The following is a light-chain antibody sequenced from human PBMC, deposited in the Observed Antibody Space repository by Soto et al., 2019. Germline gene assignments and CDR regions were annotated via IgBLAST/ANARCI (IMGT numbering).Light chain of an antibody. CDR1: QSISSW. V-gene: IGKV1-5*03. CDR2: KAS. J-gene: IGKJ2*01. Sequence: DIQMTQSPSTLSASVGDRVTITCRASQSISSWLARYQQKPGKAPKLLIYKASSLGSGVPSRFSGSGSGTEFTLTISSLQPDDFGIYYCQQYNSHSSYTFGQGTKLEIK. CDR3: QQYNSHSSYT.